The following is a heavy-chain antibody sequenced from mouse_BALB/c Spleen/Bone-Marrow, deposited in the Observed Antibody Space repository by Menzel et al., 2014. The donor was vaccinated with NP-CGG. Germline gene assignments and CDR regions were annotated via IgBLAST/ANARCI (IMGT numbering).Heavy chain of an antibody. CDR2: INPYNDGT. CDR1: GYTFTSYV. D-gene: IGHD2-10*01. Sequence: EVKLMESGPELVKPGASVKMSCKASGYTFTSYVMHWVKQTPGQGLEWIGYINPYNDGTKYNEKFKGKATLTSDKSSSTAYMELSSLTSEDSAVYYCAREAAYYGNYGDDYWGQGTTLTVSS. J-gene: IGHJ2*01. V-gene: IGHV1-14*01. CDR3: AREAAYYGNYGDDY.